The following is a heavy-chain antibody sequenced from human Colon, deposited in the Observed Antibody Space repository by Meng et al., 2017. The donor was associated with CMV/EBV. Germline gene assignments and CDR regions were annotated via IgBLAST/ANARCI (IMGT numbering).Heavy chain of an antibody. CDR3: ATDHLWGMPN. CDR1: GFIFSHDS. D-gene: IGHD3-3*02. CDR2: IRFDGSQQ. V-gene: IGHV3-30*02. J-gene: IGHJ4*02. Sequence: QVALVESGGGVVQPGVSLRLSCLTSGFIFSHDSMQWVRQSPGKGLEWVAHIRFDGSQQFYVQSVKGRFTVSRHDPKNTLYLQMNDLRPEDTGVYYCATDHLWGMPNWGRGTLVTVSS.